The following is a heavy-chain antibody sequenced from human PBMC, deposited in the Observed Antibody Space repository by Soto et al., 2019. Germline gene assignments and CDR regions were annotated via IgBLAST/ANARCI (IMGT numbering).Heavy chain of an antibody. CDR3: SCQCRGVPRHWFVP. D-gene: IGHD2-15*01. J-gene: IGHJ5*02. Sequence: SETLSLTCTVSGGSISSGGYYWSWIRQHPGKGLEWIGYIYYSGSTYYNPSLKSRVTISVDTSKNQFSLNLTSVTAADTAVYYCSCQCRGVPRHWFVPWGQGTLVTVSA. CDR2: IYYSGST. CDR1: GGSISSGGYY. V-gene: IGHV4-31*03.